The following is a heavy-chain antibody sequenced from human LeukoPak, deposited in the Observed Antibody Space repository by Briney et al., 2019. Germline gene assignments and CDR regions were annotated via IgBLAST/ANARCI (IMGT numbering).Heavy chain of an antibody. CDR2: ISWNSGSI. CDR3: AKGGTAMVLDY. D-gene: IGHD5-18*01. V-gene: IGHV3-9*03. Sequence: SLRLSCAASVFTFVDYARDWVRRAPGKGLEWVSGISWNSGSIGYADSVKRRFTISRDTAKNSLYLQMNSLRAEDMALYYCAKGGTAMVLDYWGQGTLVTVSS. J-gene: IGHJ4*02. CDR1: VFTFVDYA.